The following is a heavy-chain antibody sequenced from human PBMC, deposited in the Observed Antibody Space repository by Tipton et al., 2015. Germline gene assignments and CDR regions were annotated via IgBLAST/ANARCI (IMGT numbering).Heavy chain of an antibody. D-gene: IGHD6-13*01. Sequence: LRLSCTVSGASISSPNSFWGWIRQSPGKGLEWIGSILHRGTTYYNPTLRRRVSLSIDTSSNQFSLSLTSVTAADTALYYCARHVFIQGSWYQWFDPWGQGTLVTVS. V-gene: IGHV4-39*01. CDR1: GASISSPNSF. CDR2: ILHRGTT. CDR3: ARHVFIQGSWYQWFDP. J-gene: IGHJ5*02.